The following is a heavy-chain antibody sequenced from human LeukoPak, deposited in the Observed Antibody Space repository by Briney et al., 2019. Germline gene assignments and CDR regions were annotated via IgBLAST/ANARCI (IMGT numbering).Heavy chain of an antibody. J-gene: IGHJ3*02. D-gene: IGHD3-22*01. V-gene: IGHV3-23*01. CDR3: ARDPYYYDSSGYYRPEGAFDI. Sequence: GGSLRLSCAASGFTFSSYAMIWVRQAPGKRLEWVSFIGGGGGSIYYADSVKGRFTISRDNSKNTLYLQMNSLRAEDTAVYYCARDPYYYDSSGYYRPEGAFDIWGQGTMVTVSS. CDR2: IGGGGGSI. CDR1: GFTFSSYA.